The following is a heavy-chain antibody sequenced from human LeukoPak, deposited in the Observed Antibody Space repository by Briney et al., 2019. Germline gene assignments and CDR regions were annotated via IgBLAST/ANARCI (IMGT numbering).Heavy chain of an antibody. J-gene: IGHJ4*02. V-gene: IGHV3-48*03. Sequence: GGSLRLSCVASGFTFSRFELNWVRQAPGKGLEWVSHISTGTYIAYADSVKGRFTISRDNARNSLYLEMNSLRAEDTAVYYCTREQDREAAATIVGDYWGQGTLVTVSS. D-gene: IGHD3-22*01. CDR3: TREQDREAAATIVGDY. CDR1: GFTFSRFE. CDR2: ISTGTYI.